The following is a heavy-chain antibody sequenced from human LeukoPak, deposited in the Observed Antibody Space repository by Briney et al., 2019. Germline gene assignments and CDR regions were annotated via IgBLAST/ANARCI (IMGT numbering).Heavy chain of an antibody. CDR2: INHSGNT. Sequence: LETLSLTCAVYGGSFTIYSWTWIRQSPGKGLEWIGEINHSGNTNYNPSLKSRVTISVDTSKNQFSLQVTSVTAADTAVYFCARGASRSFDYWGQGTLVTVSS. V-gene: IGHV4-34*01. CDR3: ARGASRSFDY. CDR1: GGSFTIYS. J-gene: IGHJ4*02.